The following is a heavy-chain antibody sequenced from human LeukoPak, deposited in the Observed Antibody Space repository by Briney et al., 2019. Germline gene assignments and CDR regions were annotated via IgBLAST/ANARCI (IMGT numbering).Heavy chain of an antibody. Sequence: ASVKVSCKASGYTFTSYAMNWVRQTPGQGLEWMGWISAYNGNTNYAQKLQGRVTMTTDTSTSTAYMELRSLRSDDTAVYYCARRDDSSGYYHLDYWGQGTLVTVSS. CDR1: GYTFTSYA. J-gene: IGHJ4*02. CDR3: ARRDDSSGYYHLDY. CDR2: ISAYNGNT. D-gene: IGHD3-22*01. V-gene: IGHV1-18*01.